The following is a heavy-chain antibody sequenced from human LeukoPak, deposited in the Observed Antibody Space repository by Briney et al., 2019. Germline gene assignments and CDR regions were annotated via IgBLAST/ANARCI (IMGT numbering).Heavy chain of an antibody. CDR3: ARGSSMDV. CDR1: GFTFSSYE. Sequence: PGGSLRLSCAASGFTFSSYEMNWIRQAPGKGLEWISYISNSGSTKYYADSVKGRFTISRDNAKNSVFLQMNSLRAEDTAVYYCARGSSMDVWGKGTTVTVSS. CDR2: ISNSGSTK. D-gene: IGHD3-10*01. J-gene: IGHJ6*04. V-gene: IGHV3-48*03.